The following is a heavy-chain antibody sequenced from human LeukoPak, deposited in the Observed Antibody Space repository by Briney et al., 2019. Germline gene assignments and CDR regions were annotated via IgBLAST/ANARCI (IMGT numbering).Heavy chain of an antibody. CDR2: INHSGST. Sequence: SETLSLTCAVYGGSFSGYYWSWIRQPPGKGLEWIGEINHSGSTNYNPSLKSRVTISLDTSKNQFSLKLSSVTAADTAVYYCARDLLPSDAPGRGDYADYWGQGTLVTVSS. CDR3: ARDLLPSDAPGRGDYADY. D-gene: IGHD4-17*01. CDR1: GGSFSGYY. V-gene: IGHV4-34*01. J-gene: IGHJ4*02.